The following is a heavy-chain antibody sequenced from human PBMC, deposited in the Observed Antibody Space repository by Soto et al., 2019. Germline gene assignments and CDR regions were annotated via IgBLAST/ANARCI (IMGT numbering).Heavy chain of an antibody. J-gene: IGHJ4*02. CDR3: ARDSPDSAASIAAAG. D-gene: IGHD6-13*01. Sequence: QVQLVQSAAEVKKPGSSVKVSCKAYGGTFSSYTISWVRQAAGQGLEWMGRIIPILGIANYAQKFQGRVTITADKSTSTAYMELSSLRSEDTAVYYCARDSPDSAASIAAAGWGQGTLVTVSS. CDR2: IIPILGIA. V-gene: IGHV1-69*08. CDR1: GGTFSSYT.